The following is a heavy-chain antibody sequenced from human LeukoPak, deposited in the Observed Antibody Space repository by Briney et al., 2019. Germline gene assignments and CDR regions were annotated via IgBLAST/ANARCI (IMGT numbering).Heavy chain of an antibody. D-gene: IGHD3-3*01. V-gene: IGHV3-30-3*01. CDR1: GFTFNSFT. J-gene: IGHJ4*02. CDR3: ARARSDYWSGSDY. CDR2: ISSVGTNM. Sequence: GGSLRLSCGGPGFTFNSFTMHWVRHTPGKGLGWVAVISSVGTNMEYADSVKGRFTISRDDSKNTVYLQMNSLRVEDTAVYYCARARSDYWSGSDYWGQGTLVTVSS.